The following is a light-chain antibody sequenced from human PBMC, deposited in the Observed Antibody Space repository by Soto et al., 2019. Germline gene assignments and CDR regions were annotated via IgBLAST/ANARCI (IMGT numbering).Light chain of an antibody. CDR1: QDVTNNY. CDR2: DAS. V-gene: IGKV3-20*01. Sequence: EIVLTQSPGTLSLSPGERATLSCRASQDVTNNYLAWYQQKPGRAPRLLIHDASIRATGIPDRFSGSGSGTDFTLTISSLETEDFAVYYCQQCSISPLTFGGGTKVEIK. J-gene: IGKJ4*01. CDR3: QQCSISPLT.